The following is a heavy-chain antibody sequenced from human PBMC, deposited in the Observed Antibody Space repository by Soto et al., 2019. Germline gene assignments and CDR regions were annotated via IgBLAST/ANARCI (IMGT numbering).Heavy chain of an antibody. V-gene: IGHV3-30-3*01. D-gene: IGHD5-18*01. J-gene: IGHJ4*02. CDR3: ARAMWIQLWSDC. CDR2: ISYDGSNK. CDR1: GFTFSSYA. Sequence: QVQLVESGGGVVQPGRSLRLSCAASGFTFSSYAMHWVRQAPGKGLEWVAVISYDGSNKYYADSVKGRFTISRDNSKNTRYLQMNSLRAEDTAVYYCARAMWIQLWSDCGGQGTLVTVSS.